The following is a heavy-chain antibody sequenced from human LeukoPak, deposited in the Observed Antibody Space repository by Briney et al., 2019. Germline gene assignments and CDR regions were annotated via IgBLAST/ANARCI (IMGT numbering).Heavy chain of an antibody. CDR3: ARDHGFRWYNYYYGMDV. CDR1: GGSFSGYY. J-gene: IGHJ6*02. Sequence: SETLSLTCAVYGGSFSGYYWSWIRQPPGKGLEWIGEINHSGSTNYNPSLKSRVTISVDTSKNQFSLKLSSVTAADTAVYYCARDHGFRWYNYYYGMDVWGQGTTVTVSS. D-gene: IGHD2-2*03. CDR2: INHSGST. V-gene: IGHV4-34*01.